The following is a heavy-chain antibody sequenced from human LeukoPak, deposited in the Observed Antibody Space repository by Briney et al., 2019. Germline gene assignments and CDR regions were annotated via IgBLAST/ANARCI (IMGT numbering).Heavy chain of an antibody. V-gene: IGHV4-31*03. Sequence: SQTLSLTCTLSGGSISSGGYYWSWIRQHPGKGVEWIGYIYYSGSTYYNPSLKSRVTISVDTSKNQFSLKLSSVTAADTAVYYCARDSDGPLEYWGQGTLVTVSS. D-gene: IGHD5-24*01. CDR2: IYYSGST. CDR3: ARDSDGPLEY. CDR1: GGSISSGGYY. J-gene: IGHJ4*02.